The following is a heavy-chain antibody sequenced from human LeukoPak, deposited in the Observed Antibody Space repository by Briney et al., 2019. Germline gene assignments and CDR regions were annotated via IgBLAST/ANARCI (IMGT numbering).Heavy chain of an antibody. J-gene: IGHJ4*02. CDR3: TREVTGSSYFDY. CDR1: GFTFSSYA. CDR2: INSDGSST. Sequence: GGSLRLSCAASGFTFSSYAMSWVRQAPGKGLVWVSRINSDGSSTSYADSVKGRFTISRDNAKNTLYLQMNSLRAEDTAVYYCTREVTGSSYFDYWGQGTLVTVSS. V-gene: IGHV3-74*01. D-gene: IGHD1-26*01.